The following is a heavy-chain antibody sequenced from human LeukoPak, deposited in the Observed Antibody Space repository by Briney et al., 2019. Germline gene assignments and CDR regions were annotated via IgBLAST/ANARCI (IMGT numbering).Heavy chain of an antibody. V-gene: IGHV3-30*18. CDR1: GFTFSSYG. D-gene: IGHD2-2*01. J-gene: IGHJ4*02. CDR3: AKPGGPDIVVVPAVYYFDY. Sequence: GRSLRLSCAASGFTFSSYGMHWVRQAPGKGLEWVAVISYDGSNKYYADSVKGRFTISRDNSKNTLYLQTNSLRAEDTAVYYCAKPGGPDIVVVPAVYYFDYWGQGTLVTVSS. CDR2: ISYDGSNK.